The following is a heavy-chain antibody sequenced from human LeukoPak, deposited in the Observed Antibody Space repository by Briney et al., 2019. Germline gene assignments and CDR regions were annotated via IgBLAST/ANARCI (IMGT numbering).Heavy chain of an antibody. CDR2: IKQDGSEK. J-gene: IGHJ2*01. D-gene: IGHD6-6*01. CDR1: ESTFSTYW. CDR3: ARLHQSIAALAPFDL. Sequence: GGSLRLSCAASESTFSTYWMSWVRQAPGKGLEWVANIKQDGSEKYYVDSVKGRFTISRDNAKNSLYLQMNSLRAEDTAVYYCARLHQSIAALAPFDLWGRGTLVTVSS. V-gene: IGHV3-7*01.